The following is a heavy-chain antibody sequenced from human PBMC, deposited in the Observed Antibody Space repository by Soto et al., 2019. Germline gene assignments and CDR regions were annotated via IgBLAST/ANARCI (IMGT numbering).Heavy chain of an antibody. J-gene: IGHJ5*02. CDR2: IIPILGIA. CDR1: GGSYSSYT. Sequence: GASVKVSCKDPGGSYSSYTMSWVRQAPGQGFEWMGRIIPILGIANYAQKFQGRVTITADKSTSTAYMELSSLRSEDTAVYYCARGFPDAPARFDPWGQGTLVTV. D-gene: IGHD2-2*01. V-gene: IGHV1-69*02. CDR3: ARGFPDAPARFDP.